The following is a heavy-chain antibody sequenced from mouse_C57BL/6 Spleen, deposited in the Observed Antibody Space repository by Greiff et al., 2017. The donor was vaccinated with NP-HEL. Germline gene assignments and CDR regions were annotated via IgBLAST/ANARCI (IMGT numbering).Heavy chain of an antibody. J-gene: IGHJ4*01. CDR2: INPSNGGT. Sequence: QVQLQQPGTELVKPGASAKLSCKASGYTFTRYWMHWVKQRPGQGLEWIGNINPSNGGTKYNEKFKSKATMAVDKSSNTAYMQLSSLTSEDSAVYYCATGGTSGYAMDYWGQGTSVTVSS. CDR3: ATGGTSGYAMDY. V-gene: IGHV1-53*01. D-gene: IGHD1-1*01. CDR1: GYTFTRYW.